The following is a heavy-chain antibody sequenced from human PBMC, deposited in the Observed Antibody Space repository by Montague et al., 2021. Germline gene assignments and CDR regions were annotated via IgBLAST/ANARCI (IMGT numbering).Heavy chain of an antibody. Sequence: SLRLSCAASGFTFSDYWMHWVRQAPGKGLVWVSHVSPGGATTNYAASVKGRFTISRDNAKNTLYLQMHSLRAEDTAVYFCARATLASPRRVLDSWGRGNLVTVSS. CDR3: ARATLASPRRVLDS. CDR1: GFTFSDYW. V-gene: IGHV3-74*01. D-gene: IGHD3-3*02. J-gene: IGHJ5*01. CDR2: VSPGGATT.